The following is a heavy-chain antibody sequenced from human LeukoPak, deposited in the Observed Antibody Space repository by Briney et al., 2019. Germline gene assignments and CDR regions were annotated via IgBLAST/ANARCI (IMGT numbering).Heavy chain of an antibody. Sequence: GGSLRLSCAASGFTFSSYGMHWVRQAPGKGLEWVAFIRYDGSNKYYADSVKGRFTISRDNSKNTLYLQMNSLRAEDTAVYYCAKDRDITRTGTAGFDYWGQGTLVTVSS. J-gene: IGHJ4*02. V-gene: IGHV3-30*02. D-gene: IGHD1-1*01. CDR1: GFTFSSYG. CDR2: IRYDGSNK. CDR3: AKDRDITRTGTAGFDY.